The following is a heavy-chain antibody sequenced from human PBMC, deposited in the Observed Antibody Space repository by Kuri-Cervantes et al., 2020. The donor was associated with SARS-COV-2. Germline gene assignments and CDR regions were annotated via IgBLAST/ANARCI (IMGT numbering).Heavy chain of an antibody. CDR3: ARHNKCGGGSCYDGPFDY. CDR2: IYYSGST. D-gene: IGHD2-15*01. CDR1: GGSISSSSID. Sequence: GSLRLSCAVSGGSISSSSIDWGRLRQPPGKGLVWIGSIYYSGSTYYNSSLKSRVTISVDTSKNQFYLKLSSVTAADTAVYYCARHNKCGGGSCYDGPFDYWGQGTLVTVSS. V-gene: IGHV4-39*01. J-gene: IGHJ4*02.